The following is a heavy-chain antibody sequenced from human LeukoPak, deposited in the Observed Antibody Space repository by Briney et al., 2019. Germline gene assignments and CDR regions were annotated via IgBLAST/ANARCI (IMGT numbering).Heavy chain of an antibody. CDR3: ARYCSSDVCDSRDFDY. J-gene: IGHJ4*02. CDR1: RFTFSTDW. D-gene: IGHD2-8*01. Sequence: PGGSLRVSCAPPRFTFSTDWMSWVRQAPGKGLERVANTNQDEREKYFVDSVKGRFTISRDNAKNSLYLQMNSLRVEDTAVYYCARYCSSDVCDSRDFDYWGQGTPVTASS. CDR2: TNQDEREK. V-gene: IGHV3-7*05.